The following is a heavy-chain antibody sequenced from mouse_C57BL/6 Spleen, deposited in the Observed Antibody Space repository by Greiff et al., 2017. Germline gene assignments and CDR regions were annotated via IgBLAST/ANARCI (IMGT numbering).Heavy chain of an antibody. CDR3: TRYDYFAY. CDR2: IDPETGGT. J-gene: IGHJ3*01. D-gene: IGHD2-4*01. V-gene: IGHV1-15*01. CDR1: GYTFTDYE. Sequence: VQGVESGAELVRPGASVTLSCKASGYTFTDYEMHWVKQTPVHGLEWIGAIDPETGGTAYNQKFKGKAILTADKSSSTAYMELRSLTSEDSAVYYCTRYDYFAYWGQGTLVTVSA.